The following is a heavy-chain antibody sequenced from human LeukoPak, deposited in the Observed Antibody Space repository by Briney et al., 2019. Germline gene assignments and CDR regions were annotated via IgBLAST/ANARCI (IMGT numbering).Heavy chain of an antibody. J-gene: IGHJ4*02. CDR2: IGAYNGNT. V-gene: IGHV1-18*01. CDR3: AKILGYSSGWYYFDY. D-gene: IGHD6-19*01. Sequence: ASVKVSCKASGYAFTSYGISWVRQAPGQGLEWMGWIGAYNGNTNYAQKLQGRVTMTTDTSTSTAYMELRSLRSDDTAVYYCAKILGYSSGWYYFDYWGQGTLVTVSS. CDR1: GYAFTSYG.